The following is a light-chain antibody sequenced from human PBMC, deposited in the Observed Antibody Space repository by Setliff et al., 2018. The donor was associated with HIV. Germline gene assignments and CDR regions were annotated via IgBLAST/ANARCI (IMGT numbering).Light chain of an antibody. V-gene: IGLV2-23*01. CDR2: EGS. CDR1: SSDVGSYNL. Sequence: QSALTQPASVSGSPGQSITISCTGTSSDVGSYNLVPWYQQHPGKAPKLMIYEGSKRPPGVSNRFSGSKSGNTASLTISGLQAEDEAGYYCCSYAGSSTFVFGTGTKVTVL. J-gene: IGLJ1*01. CDR3: CSYAGSSTFV.